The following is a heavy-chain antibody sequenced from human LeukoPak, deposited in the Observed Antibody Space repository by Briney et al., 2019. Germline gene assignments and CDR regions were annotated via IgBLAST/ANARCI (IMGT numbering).Heavy chain of an antibody. V-gene: IGHV3-21*01. D-gene: IGHD6-6*01. CDR2: ISSSSSYI. CDR1: GFTFTNAW. CDR3: ARDEQLVPVDY. J-gene: IGHJ4*02. Sequence: GGSLRLSCAVSGFTFTNAWMIWVRQAPGKGLEWVSSISSSSSYIYYADSVKGRFTISRDNAKNSLYLQMNSLRAEDTAVYYCARDEQLVPVDYWGQGTLVTVSS.